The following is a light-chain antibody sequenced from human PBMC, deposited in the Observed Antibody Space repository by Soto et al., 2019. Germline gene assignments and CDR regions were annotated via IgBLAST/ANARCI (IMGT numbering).Light chain of an antibody. J-gene: IGKJ4*01. CDR2: GVS. V-gene: IGKV3-15*01. Sequence: EIVMTQSPATLSVSPGERATLSCRASQSLSSSLAWYQRKPGQAPRLLIYGVSTRATGIPARFSGGGSGTEFALTISSLQSEDFAVYYCQQYDIWPLTFGGGTKVEIK. CDR1: QSLSSS. CDR3: QQYDIWPLT.